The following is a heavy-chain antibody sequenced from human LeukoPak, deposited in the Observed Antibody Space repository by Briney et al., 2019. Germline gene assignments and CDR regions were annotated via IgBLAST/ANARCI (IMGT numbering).Heavy chain of an antibody. D-gene: IGHD2-2*03. V-gene: IGHV4-39*01. J-gene: IGHJ5*02. CDR2: IYYSGST. Sequence: PSETLSLTCTVSGGSISSSYYYWGWIRQPPGKGLEWIGSIYYSGSTYYNPSLKSRVTISVDTSKNQFSLKLSSVTAADTAVYYCARGPFGYCSSTSCSSITRNWFDPWGQGTLVTVSS. CDR1: GGSISSSYYY. CDR3: ARGPFGYCSSTSCSSITRNWFDP.